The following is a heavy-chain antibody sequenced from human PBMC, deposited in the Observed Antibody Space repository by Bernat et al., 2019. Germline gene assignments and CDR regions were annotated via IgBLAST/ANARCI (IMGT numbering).Heavy chain of an antibody. J-gene: IGHJ6*02. CDR1: GFTFSDYY. CDR2: ISSSGSTI. Sequence: QVQLVESGGGLVKPGGSLRLSCAASGFTFSDYYMSWIRRAPGKGLEWVSYISSSGSTIYYADSVKGRFTISRDNAKNSLYLQMNSLRAEDTAVYYCARELDQYYYDYYGMDVWGQGTTVTVSS. V-gene: IGHV3-11*01. CDR3: ARELDQYYYDYYGMDV. D-gene: IGHD1/OR15-1a*01.